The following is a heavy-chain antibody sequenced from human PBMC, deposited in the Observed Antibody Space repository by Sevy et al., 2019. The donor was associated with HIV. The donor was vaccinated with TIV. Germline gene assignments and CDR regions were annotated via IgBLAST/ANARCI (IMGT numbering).Heavy chain of an antibody. J-gene: IGHJ4*02. V-gene: IGHV3-23*01. D-gene: IGHD6-13*01. CDR3: AKTDRISALGEFDY. CDR2: ISGSGDIT. CDR1: GFTFSRFA. Sequence: GGSLRLSCAASGFTFSRFAMSWVRQAPGKGLEWVSIISGSGDITYYEQSVKGRFTISRDNSKNTLSLQMNSLRAEDTAIYFCAKTDRISALGEFDYWGQRTLVTVSS.